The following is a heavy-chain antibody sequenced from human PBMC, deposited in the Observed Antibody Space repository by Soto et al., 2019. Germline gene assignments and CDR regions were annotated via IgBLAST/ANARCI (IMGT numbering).Heavy chain of an antibody. Sequence: VQLVESGGGLVQPGGSLRVSCAASGFTFRSLRIHWVRQAPGKGLEWVSRIDTDGGGTSYADSVKGRFTISTDNAENTVYLQMNGLRVEDTAVYYCATVFDVWGQGTLVTVSS. V-gene: IGHV3-74*01. CDR1: GFTFRSLR. CDR2: IDTDGGGT. D-gene: IGHD4-17*01. J-gene: IGHJ4*02. CDR3: ATVFDV.